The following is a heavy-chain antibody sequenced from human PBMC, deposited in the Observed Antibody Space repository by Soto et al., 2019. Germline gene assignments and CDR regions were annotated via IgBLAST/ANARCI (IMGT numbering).Heavy chain of an antibody. Sequence: QVQLQESGPGLVKPSETLSLTCTVSGGSISSYYWSWIRQPPGKGLEWIGYIYYSGSTNYNPSLRIRISISVYKSKNPFSLKLISATAADTDVYYCARSRYSYAYSYYYYMDVWGKGTTVTVSS. D-gene: IGHD5-18*01. CDR2: IYYSGST. CDR1: GGSISSYY. J-gene: IGHJ6*03. V-gene: IGHV4-59*08. CDR3: ARSRYSYAYSYYYYMDV.